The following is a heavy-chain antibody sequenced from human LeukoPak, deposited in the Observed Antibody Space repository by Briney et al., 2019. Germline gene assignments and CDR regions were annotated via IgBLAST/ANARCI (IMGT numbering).Heavy chain of an antibody. D-gene: IGHD1-26*01. CDR1: GVTFSSYS. J-gene: IGHJ4*02. CDR3: ARSIQSSFLYYFDY. CDR2: ISSSSSTI. V-gene: IGHV3-48*01. Sequence: GGSLRLSCAASGVTFSSYSMNWVRQAPAKGLEWVSYISSSSSTIYYADSVKGRFTISRDNAKNSLYLQMNSLRAEDTAVYYCARSIQSSFLYYFDYWGQGILVTVSS.